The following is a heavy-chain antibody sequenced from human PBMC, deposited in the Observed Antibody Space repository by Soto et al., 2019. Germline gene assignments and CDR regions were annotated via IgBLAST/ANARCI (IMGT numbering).Heavy chain of an antibody. CDR2: ISGSGGST. CDR3: AKGGGPSGSSFDY. CDR1: GFTFSSYA. D-gene: IGHD1-26*01. J-gene: IGHJ4*02. V-gene: IGHV3-23*01. Sequence: GGSLRLSGAASGFTFSSYAMSWVRQAPGKGLEWVSAISGSGGSTYYADSVKGRFTISRDNSKNTLYLQMNSLRAEDTSLYYCAKGGGPSGSSFDYWGQGTLVTVSS.